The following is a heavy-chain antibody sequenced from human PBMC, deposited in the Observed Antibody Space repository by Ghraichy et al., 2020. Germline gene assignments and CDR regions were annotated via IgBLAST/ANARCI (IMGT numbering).Heavy chain of an antibody. Sequence: GGSLRLSCAASGFTFSGSAMHWVRQASGKGLEWVGRIRRKANSYATAYAASVKGRFTISRDDSKNTAYLQMNRLKTEDTAVYYCASTMIVVACYGMDVWGQGTTVTVSS. J-gene: IGHJ6*02. CDR3: ASTMIVVACYGMDV. D-gene: IGHD3-22*01. V-gene: IGHV3-73*01. CDR2: IRRKANSYAT. CDR1: GFTFSGSA.